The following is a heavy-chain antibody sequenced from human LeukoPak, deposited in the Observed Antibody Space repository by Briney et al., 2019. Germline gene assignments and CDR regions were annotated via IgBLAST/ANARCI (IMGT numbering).Heavy chain of an antibody. J-gene: IGHJ4*02. V-gene: IGHV4-4*07. CDR3: ARGGPDSGYDYYFDY. CDR1: GGSINYYY. D-gene: IGHD5-12*01. CDR2: VYSSGTT. Sequence: SETLSLTCSVSGGSINYYYWTWIRHPAGKGLEWIGRVYSSGTTSYNPSLKSRVTMSVDTSKNQFSLKLSSVTAADTAVYYCARGGPDSGYDYYFDYWGQGTLVTVSS.